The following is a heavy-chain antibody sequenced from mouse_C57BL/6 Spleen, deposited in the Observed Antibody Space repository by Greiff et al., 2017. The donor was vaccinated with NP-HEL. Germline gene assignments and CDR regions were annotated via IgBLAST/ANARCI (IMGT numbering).Heavy chain of an antibody. D-gene: IGHD4-1*01. CDR3: VRNWDDGFDV. V-gene: IGHV10-1*01. Sequence: EVQGVESGGGLVQPKGSLKLSCAASGFSFNTYAMNWVRQAPGKGLEWVARIRSKSNNYATYYADSVKDRFTISRDDSESMLYLQMNNLKTEDTAMYYCVRNWDDGFDVWGTGTTVTVSS. J-gene: IGHJ1*03. CDR1: GFSFNTYA. CDR2: IRSKSNNYAT.